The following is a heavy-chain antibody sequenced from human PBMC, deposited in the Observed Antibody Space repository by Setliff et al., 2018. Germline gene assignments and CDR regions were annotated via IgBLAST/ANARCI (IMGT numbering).Heavy chain of an antibody. CDR1: GGSISRSSYH. V-gene: IGHV4-39*07. CDR2: IYHSGST. CDR3: ARLRYYGSGSYLDY. Sequence: LSLTCSVSGGSISRSSYHYVWIRQPPGKGLEWIGSIYHSGSTYYNPSLKSRVTISVDTSKNQFSLKLSSVTAADTAVYYCARLRYYGSGSYLDYWGQGTLVTVSS. J-gene: IGHJ4*02. D-gene: IGHD3-10*01.